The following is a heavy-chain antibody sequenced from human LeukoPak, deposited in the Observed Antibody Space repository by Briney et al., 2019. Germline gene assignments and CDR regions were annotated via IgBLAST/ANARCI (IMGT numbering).Heavy chain of an antibody. CDR1: GGSISSGGNY. V-gene: IGHV4-61*08. CDR3: ARVYKYYYYGMDV. D-gene: IGHD1-14*01. CDR2: INYSGNA. Sequence: PSETLSLTCTVSGGSISSGGNYWTWIRQNPGKGLEWIGYINYSGNAYYNPSLKSRVTISVDTSKNQFSLKLSSVTAADTAVYYCARVYKYYYYGMDVWGQGTTVTVPS. J-gene: IGHJ6*02.